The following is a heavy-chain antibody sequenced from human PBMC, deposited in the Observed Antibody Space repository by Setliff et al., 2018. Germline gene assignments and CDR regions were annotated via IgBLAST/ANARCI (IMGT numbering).Heavy chain of an antibody. Sequence: SETLSLTCTVSGGSISSYYWSWIRQPPGKGLEWIGYIYNSGSTNYNPSLKSRVTISADTSKNQFSLNLSSVTAADTAVYYCARDNRARHYMDVWGKGTTVTVSS. V-gene: IGHV4-4*08. CDR3: ARDNRARHYMDV. CDR1: GGSISSYY. CDR2: IYNSGST. D-gene: IGHD3-10*01. J-gene: IGHJ6*03.